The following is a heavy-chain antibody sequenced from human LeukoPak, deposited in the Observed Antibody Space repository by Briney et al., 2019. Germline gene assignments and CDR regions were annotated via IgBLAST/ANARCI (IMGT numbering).Heavy chain of an antibody. CDR2: ISGGSGTA. CDR1: GFTFRTYE. Sequence: PGGSLRLSCVASGFTFRTYETNWVRQAPGGGLEWVSFISGGSGTAYYADSVKGRFTISRDNAKSSLYLQMNSLRVEDTAVYYCARDRDYGDYRPVSFDYWGRGTLVTVSS. D-gene: IGHD4-17*01. CDR3: ARDRDYGDYRPVSFDY. J-gene: IGHJ4*02. V-gene: IGHV3-48*03.